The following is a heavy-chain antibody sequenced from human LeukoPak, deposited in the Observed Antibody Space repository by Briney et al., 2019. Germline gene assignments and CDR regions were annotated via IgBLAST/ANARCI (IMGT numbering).Heavy chain of an antibody. CDR3: AKSGGWELVDYFDY. D-gene: IGHD1-26*01. CDR1: GFTFSSYG. V-gene: IGHV3-30*18. Sequence: SGGSLRLSCAASGFTFSSYGMHWVRQAPGKGLEWVAVISYDGSNKYYADSVKGRFTISRDNSKNTLYLQMNSLRAEDTAVYYCAKSGGWELVDYFDYWGQGTLVTVSS. J-gene: IGHJ4*02. CDR2: ISYDGSNK.